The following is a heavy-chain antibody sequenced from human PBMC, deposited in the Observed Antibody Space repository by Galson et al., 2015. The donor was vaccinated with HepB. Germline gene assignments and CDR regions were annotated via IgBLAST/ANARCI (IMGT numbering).Heavy chain of an antibody. Sequence: SLRLSCAASGFTFDDYGMSWVRQAPGKGLEWVSGINWNGGSTGYADSVKGRFTISRDNAKNSLYLQMNSLRAEDTALYYCARDLPSRGGIQLWTRLDYWGQGTLVTVSS. CDR3: ARDLPSRGGIQLWTRLDY. J-gene: IGHJ4*02. CDR2: INWNGGST. D-gene: IGHD5-18*01. V-gene: IGHV3-20*04. CDR1: GFTFDDYG.